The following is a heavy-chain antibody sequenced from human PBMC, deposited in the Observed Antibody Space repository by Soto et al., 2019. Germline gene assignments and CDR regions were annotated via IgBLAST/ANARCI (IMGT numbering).Heavy chain of an antibody. CDR1: GASISTSIDF. J-gene: IGHJ4*02. D-gene: IGHD2-2*01. V-gene: IGHV4-39*01. Sequence: PSETLSLTCSVSGASISTSIDFWGWIRQAPGKGLEWIGNVYQSGTTRLNPSLKSRVSIFVDRSKNQFSLELNSATAADRAVYYCARQPESTSYFDYWGQGILVTVSP. CDR3: ARQPESTSYFDY. CDR2: VYQSGTT.